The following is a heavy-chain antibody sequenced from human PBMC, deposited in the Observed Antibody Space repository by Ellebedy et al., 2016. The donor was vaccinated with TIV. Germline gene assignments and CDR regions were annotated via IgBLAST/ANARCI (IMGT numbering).Heavy chain of an antibody. CDR3: ATTDGDY. CDR1: RGSISRYY. CDR2: IYYDGRS. J-gene: IGHJ4*02. Sequence: MPGGSLRLSCTVSRGSISRYYWSRFRQPPGKGLEWIGFIYYDGRSNYNAALKSRVDVSLDTSKNQVSLRLSSVTAADTAVYYCATTDGDYWGQGILVTVSS. V-gene: IGHV4-59*08. D-gene: IGHD4-17*01.